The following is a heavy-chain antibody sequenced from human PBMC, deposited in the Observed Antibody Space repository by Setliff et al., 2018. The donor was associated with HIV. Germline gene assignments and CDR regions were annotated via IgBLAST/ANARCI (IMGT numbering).Heavy chain of an antibody. CDR3: QSGYDTEEQSYFDY. V-gene: IGHV3-21*01. CDR1: GFTFNSFT. D-gene: IGHD3-22*01. J-gene: IGHJ4*02. Sequence: PGGSLRLSCAASGFTFNSFTMNWVRQAPGKGLEWVSSIGTSQNYVYYADSMKVRFTISRDNAENKLYLQMNSLRAEDTGVYYCQSGYDTEEQSYFDYWGQGTLVTVSS. CDR2: IGTSQNYV.